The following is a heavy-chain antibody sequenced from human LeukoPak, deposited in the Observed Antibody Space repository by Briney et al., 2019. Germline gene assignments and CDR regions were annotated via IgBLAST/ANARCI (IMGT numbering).Heavy chain of an antibody. J-gene: IGHJ3*02. CDR3: ARRPQAVAGAFDI. V-gene: IGHV4-39*01. CDR2: IYYSGST. Sequence: PSETLSLTCTVSGGSISSSSYYWGWIRQPPGKGLEWIGSIYYSGSTYYNPSHKSRVTIPVDTSKNQFSLKLSSVTAADTAVYYCARRPQAVAGAFDIWGQGTMVTVSS. D-gene: IGHD6-19*01. CDR1: GGSISSSSYY.